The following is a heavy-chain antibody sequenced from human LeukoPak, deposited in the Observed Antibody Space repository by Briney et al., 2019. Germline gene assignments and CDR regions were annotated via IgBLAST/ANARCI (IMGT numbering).Heavy chain of an antibody. D-gene: IGHD5-24*01. J-gene: IGHJ4*02. CDR1: GGSISSYY. CDR3: AGSRDGYNYF. CDR2: IYYSGST. V-gene: IGHV4-59*01. Sequence: SETLSLTCTVSGGSISSYYWSWIRQPPGKGLEWIGYIYYSGSTNYNPSLKSRVTISVDTSKNQFSLKLSSVTAADTAVYYCAGSRDGYNYFWGQGTLVTVSS.